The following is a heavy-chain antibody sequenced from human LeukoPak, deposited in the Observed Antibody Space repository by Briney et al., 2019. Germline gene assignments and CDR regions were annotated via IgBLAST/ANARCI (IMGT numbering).Heavy chain of an antibody. J-gene: IGHJ3*02. CDR3: ARGVVHDFWSGYLPDDAFDI. CDR2: IIPIFGTA. D-gene: IGHD3-3*01. CDR1: GGTFSSYA. V-gene: IGHV1-69*05. Sequence: AASVKVSCKASGGTFSSYAISWVRQAPGQGLEWMGRIIPIFGTANYAQKFQGRVTITTDESTSIAYMELSSLRSEDTAVYYCARGVVHDFWSGYLPDDAFDIWGQGTMVTVSS.